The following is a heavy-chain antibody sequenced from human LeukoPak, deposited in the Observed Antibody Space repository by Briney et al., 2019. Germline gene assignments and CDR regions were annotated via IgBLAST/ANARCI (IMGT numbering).Heavy chain of an antibody. V-gene: IGHV1-18*04. CDR3: ARDLVVVTIHDAFEI. D-gene: IGHD2-15*01. CDR1: GYSFTNYG. J-gene: IGHJ3*02. Sequence: ASVKVSCKASGYSFTNYGVSWVRQAPGQGLEWLGWISAHNGKTDFSPRFHGRLILTTDTSTSTSYTELSSLRPDDTAVYFCARDLVVVTIHDAFEIWGQGTRVTVSS. CDR2: ISAHNGKT.